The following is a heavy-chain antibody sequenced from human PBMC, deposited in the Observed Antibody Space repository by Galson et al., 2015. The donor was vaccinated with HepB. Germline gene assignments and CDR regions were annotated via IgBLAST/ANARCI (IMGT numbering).Heavy chain of an antibody. Sequence: QSGAEVKKPGESLKISCKGSGYTFTSYWIGWVRQMPGKGLEWMGIIYPADSDAGYSPSFQGQVTISADRSISTAYLQWSSLKASDTAMYFCARQGLSSTTGYDYWGQGTPVTVSS. CDR3: ARQGLSSTTGYDY. D-gene: IGHD2-2*01. CDR1: GYTFTSYW. V-gene: IGHV5-51*01. CDR2: IYPADSDA. J-gene: IGHJ4*02.